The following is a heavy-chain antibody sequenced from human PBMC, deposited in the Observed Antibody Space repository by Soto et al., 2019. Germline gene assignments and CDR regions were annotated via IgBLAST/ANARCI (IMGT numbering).Heavy chain of an antibody. CDR2: INPNGGGT. CDR1: GYTFTGYH. Sequence: QVQLVQSGAEVRKPGASVKVSCQTSGYTFTGYHVNWVRQAPGQGFEWMGWINPNGGGTNYAQKFQDRVIMTRDTTISTVYMELRRLTSDDTAVYYCARDPGEQWLSSDWYFDLWGRGTLVTVSS. D-gene: IGHD6-19*01. V-gene: IGHV1-2*02. CDR3: ARDPGEQWLSSDWYFDL. J-gene: IGHJ2*01.